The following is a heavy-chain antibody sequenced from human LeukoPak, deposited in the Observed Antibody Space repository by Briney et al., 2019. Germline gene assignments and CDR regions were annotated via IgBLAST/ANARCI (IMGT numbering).Heavy chain of an antibody. J-gene: IGHJ4*02. CDR1: GFTFSSYA. D-gene: IGHD3-3*01. CDR2: ISGSGGST. Sequence: GGSLRLSCAASGFTFSSYAMSWVRQAPGKGLEWVSAISGSGGSTYYADSAKGRFTISRDNSKNTLYLQMNSLRAEDTAVYYCAKVIDFWSGYYTGFDYWGQGTLVTVSS. V-gene: IGHV3-23*01. CDR3: AKVIDFWSGYYTGFDY.